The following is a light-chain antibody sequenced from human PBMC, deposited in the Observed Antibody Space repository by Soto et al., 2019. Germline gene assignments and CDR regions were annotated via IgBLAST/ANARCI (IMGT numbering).Light chain of an antibody. CDR3: QQYGSSPLFT. Sequence: EIVLTQSAFTLSLAPGGRATLAWMAIQSVSSSYLAWYQQKPGQAPRLLIYGASSRATGIPDRFSGSGSGTDFTLTISRLEPEDFAVYYCQQYGSSPLFTFGPGTKVDIK. CDR2: GAS. J-gene: IGKJ3*01. CDR1: QSVSSSY. V-gene: IGKV3-20*01.